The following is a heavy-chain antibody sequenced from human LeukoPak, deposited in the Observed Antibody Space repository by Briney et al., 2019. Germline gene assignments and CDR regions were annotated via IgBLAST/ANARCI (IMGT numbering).Heavy chain of an antibody. CDR2: IYSSSTT. J-gene: IGHJ1*01. V-gene: IGHV4-39*01. D-gene: IGHD1-7*01. Sequence: SETLSLTCTVSGGSPSSTTYYSGCIRQPPGKGLECFGNIYSSSTTYYNPSLKSRVTISIDTSKSQFSLRLSSVTAADTAVYYCVQNIPGTIEHWGQGTLVTVSS. CDR3: VQNIPGTIEH. CDR1: GGSPSSTTYY.